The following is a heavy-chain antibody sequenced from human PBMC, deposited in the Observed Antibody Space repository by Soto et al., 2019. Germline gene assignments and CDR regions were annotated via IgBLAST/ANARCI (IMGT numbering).Heavy chain of an antibody. J-gene: IGHJ5*02. D-gene: IGHD1-1*01. V-gene: IGHV1-3*01. Sequence: ASVKVSCKASGYTFTSYAMHWVRQAPGQRLEWMGWINAGNGNTKYSQKFQGRVTITRDTSASTAYMELSSLRSEDTAVYYCARLDLTIDCFDPWGQGTLVTVYS. CDR1: GYTFTSYA. CDR3: ARLDLTIDCFDP. CDR2: INAGNGNT.